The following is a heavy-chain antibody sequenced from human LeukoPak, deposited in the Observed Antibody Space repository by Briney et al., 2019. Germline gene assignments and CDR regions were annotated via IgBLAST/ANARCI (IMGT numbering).Heavy chain of an antibody. D-gene: IGHD2-15*01. CDR3: AAGGYCSGGSCYPFDP. J-gene: IGHJ5*02. V-gene: IGHV1-69*05. CDR1: GGTFSSYA. CDR2: IIPIFGTA. Sequence: SVKVSCKASGGTFSSYAISWVRQAPGQGLKWMGRIIPIFGTANYAQKFQGRVTITTDESTSTAYMELSSLRSEDTAVYYCAAGGYCSGGSCYPFDPWGQGTLVTVSS.